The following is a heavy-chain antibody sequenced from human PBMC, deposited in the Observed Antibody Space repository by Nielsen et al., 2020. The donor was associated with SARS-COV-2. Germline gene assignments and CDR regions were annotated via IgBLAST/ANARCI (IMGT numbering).Heavy chain of an antibody. CDR2: IYYSGST. CDR3: ARARGPRYYYMDV. V-gene: IGHV4-39*01. J-gene: IGHJ6*03. Sequence: SETLSLTCTVSGGSISSSSYYWGWIRQPPGKGLEWIGSIYYSGSTYYNPSLKSRVTISVDTSKNQFSLKLSSVTAADTAVYYCARARGPRYYYMDVWGKGTTVTVSS. CDR1: GGSISSSSYY.